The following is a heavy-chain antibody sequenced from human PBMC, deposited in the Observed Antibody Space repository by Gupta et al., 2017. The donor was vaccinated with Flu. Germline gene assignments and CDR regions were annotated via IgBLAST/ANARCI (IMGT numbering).Heavy chain of an antibody. CDR2: IDGSGSYI. D-gene: IGHD3-3*01. V-gene: IGHV3-21*01. CDR1: GFTFSDYS. Sequence: EVQLVESGGGLVRPGGSLRLSCAASGFTFSDYSMNWVRQAPGKGLEWVSSIDGSGSYIYYADSLTGRFTISRDNARNSLYLQINSLRTEDTAVYYCARALEKWGQGTLVSVSS. J-gene: IGHJ4*02. CDR3: ARALEK.